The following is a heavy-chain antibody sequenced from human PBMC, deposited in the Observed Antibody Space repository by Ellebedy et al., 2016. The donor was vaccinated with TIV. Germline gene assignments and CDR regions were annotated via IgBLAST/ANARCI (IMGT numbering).Heavy chain of an antibody. CDR1: GFTFSSYG. CDR2: IWYDGSNK. Sequence: GESLKISXAASGFTFSSYGMHWVRQAPGKGLEWVAVIWYDGSNKYYADSVKGRFTISRDNSKNTLYLQMNSLRAEDTAVYYCAREPMVRGVIRRGYAMDVWGQGITVTVSS. D-gene: IGHD3-10*01. J-gene: IGHJ6*02. CDR3: AREPMVRGVIRRGYAMDV. V-gene: IGHV3-33*01.